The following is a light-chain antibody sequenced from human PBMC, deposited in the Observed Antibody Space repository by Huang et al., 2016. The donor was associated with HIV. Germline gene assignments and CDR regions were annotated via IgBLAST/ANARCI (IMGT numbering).Light chain of an antibody. J-gene: IGKJ4*01. Sequence: DIVMTQTPLSLPVTPGEPASISCRSSQSLLDSDDVNTYLDWYLQKPGQSPQLLIYTLSYRAFGVPDRFSGSGSGTDFTLKINRVEAEDVGVYYCMQRIEFPPFGGGTKVEIK. CDR2: TLS. V-gene: IGKV2-40*01. CDR1: QSLLDSDDVNTY. CDR3: MQRIEFPP.